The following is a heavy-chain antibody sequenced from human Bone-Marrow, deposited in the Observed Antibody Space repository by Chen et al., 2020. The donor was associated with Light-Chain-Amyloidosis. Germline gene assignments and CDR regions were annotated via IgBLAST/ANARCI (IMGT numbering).Heavy chain of an antibody. Sequence: EVQLLESGGGLVQPGGSLRLSCAASGFSFSNYAMSWVRQAPGKGLEWLSAVSPGGGRTYYSHSVKARLTISRANSEHSLYLQVNRLRVADPAVYYCANDGKEWLPDAWGQGTLVTVSS. CDR3: ANDGKEWLPDA. CDR1: GFSFSNYA. CDR2: VSPGGGRT. J-gene: IGHJ5*02. V-gene: IGHV3-23*01. D-gene: IGHD3-3*01.